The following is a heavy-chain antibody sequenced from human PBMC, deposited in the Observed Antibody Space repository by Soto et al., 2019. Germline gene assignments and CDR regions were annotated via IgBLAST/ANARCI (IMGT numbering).Heavy chain of an antibody. Sequence: ASVKVSCKTSGYIFTGYFIHWVRQTPGQGLQWMGRITPNSGDTNYGQTFQGRVTFTTDTSTSTAYMEPSGLRSDDTALYYCVRWGYGSNILDFWGQGSLVTAS. V-gene: IGHV1-2*06. CDR1: GYIFTGYF. CDR2: ITPNSGDT. D-gene: IGHD4-17*01. CDR3: VRWGYGSNILDF. J-gene: IGHJ3*01.